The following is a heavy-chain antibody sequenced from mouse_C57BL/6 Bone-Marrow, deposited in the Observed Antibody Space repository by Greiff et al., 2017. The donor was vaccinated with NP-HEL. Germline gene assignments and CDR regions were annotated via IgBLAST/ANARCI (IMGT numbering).Heavy chain of an antibody. J-gene: IGHJ2*01. CDR1: GYTFTSYW. CDR2: IHPNSGST. CDR3: ARRAVARNYFDY. Sequence: QVHVKQPGAELVKPGASVKLSCKASGYTFTSYWMHWVKQRPGQGLEWIGMIHPNSGSTNYNEKFKSKATLTVDKSSSTAYMQLSSLTSEDSAVYYGARRAVARNYFDYWGQGTTLTVSS. D-gene: IGHD1-1*02. V-gene: IGHV1-64*01.